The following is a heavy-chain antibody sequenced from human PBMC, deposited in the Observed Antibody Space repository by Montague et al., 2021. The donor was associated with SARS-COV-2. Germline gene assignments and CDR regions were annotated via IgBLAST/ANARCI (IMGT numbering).Heavy chain of an antibody. CDR1: GGSISSSGHY. Sequence: SETLSLTCTVTGGSISSSGHYWGWIRQPPGKGLEWIGTIYNSGTTYYNPSLKSRVTISVDTSKNLFSLKLTSVTAADAAVYYCARSGLPTSPAGYGNCMDLWGQGTTVIVSS. D-gene: IGHD4-23*01. CDR3: ARSGLPTSPAGYGNCMDL. CDR2: IYNSGTT. V-gene: IGHV4-39*07. J-gene: IGHJ6*02.